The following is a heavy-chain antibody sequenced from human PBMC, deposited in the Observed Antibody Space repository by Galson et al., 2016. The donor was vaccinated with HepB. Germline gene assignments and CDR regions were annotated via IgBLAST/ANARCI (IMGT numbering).Heavy chain of an antibody. V-gene: IGHV2-70*11. CDR1: GFSLTSGRMC. CDR2: IDGGDDS. Sequence: PALVKPTQTLTLTCTFSGFSLTSGRMCVTWIRQPPGKALEWLARIDGGDDSYYNRSLRARLTIFKDTSKNQVVLTMTGMDPVDTATYFCARSPSDFFYNYGMDVWGQGTTVSVSS. D-gene: IGHD3/OR15-3a*01. J-gene: IGHJ6*02. CDR3: ARSPSDFFYNYGMDV.